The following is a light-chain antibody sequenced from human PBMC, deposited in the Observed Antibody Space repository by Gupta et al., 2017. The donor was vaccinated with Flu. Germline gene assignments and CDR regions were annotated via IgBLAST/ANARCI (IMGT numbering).Light chain of an antibody. CDR2: EVT. CDR1: SSDVGGYNS. J-gene: IGLJ1*01. Sequence: QSALTQPPSASGSPGQSVAISCTGTSSDVGGYNSVSWYQQHPGNAPKLVIYEVTKRPSGVPDRFSGSKSGNTASLTVSGLQAEDEADYYCSSYAGSNTPYVFGTGTKVTAL. CDR3: SSYAGSNTPYV. V-gene: IGLV2-8*01.